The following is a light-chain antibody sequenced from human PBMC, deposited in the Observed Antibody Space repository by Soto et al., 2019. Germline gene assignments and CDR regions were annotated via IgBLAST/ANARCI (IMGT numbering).Light chain of an antibody. CDR1: QSIGRF. CDR3: QQCYMGWT. CDR2: DAS. Sequence: DIPITQSPSTLSASVGDRVTITCRASQSIGRFLAWYQHQPGKAPKLLIYDASTLESGVPSRFSGTGSGTEFTFSITSLQPEDFGTYYCQQCYMGWTFGQGTKV. J-gene: IGKJ1*01. V-gene: IGKV1-5*01.